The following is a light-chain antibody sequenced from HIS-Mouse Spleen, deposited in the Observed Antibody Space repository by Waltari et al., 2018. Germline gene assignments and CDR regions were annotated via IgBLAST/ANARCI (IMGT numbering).Light chain of an antibody. CDR1: NIGMKR. J-gene: IGLJ1*01. CDR2: DDS. V-gene: IGLV3-21*02. CDR3: QVWDSSSDRV. Sequence: SYVLTQPPSVSVAPGQTARITRGGNNIGMKRWDWYQQKPGQDPVLVVYDDSDRPSGIPERFSGSNSGNTATLTISRVEAGDEADYYCQVWDSSSDRVFGTGTKVTVL.